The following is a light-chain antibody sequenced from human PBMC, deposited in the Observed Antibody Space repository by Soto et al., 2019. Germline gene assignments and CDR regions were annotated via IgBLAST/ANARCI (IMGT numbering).Light chain of an antibody. CDR3: QQYGSSPTCT. J-gene: IGKJ1*01. CDR1: QSVSSNY. Sequence: ESVLTQSPGTLSLSPGERATLSCRASQSVSSNYLAWYQQKPGQAPRLLIYGASTRASGIPDRFSGNGSGTDFTLTISRLEPEDSAVYYCQQYGSSPTCTFGQGTKVEIK. CDR2: GAS. V-gene: IGKV3-20*01.